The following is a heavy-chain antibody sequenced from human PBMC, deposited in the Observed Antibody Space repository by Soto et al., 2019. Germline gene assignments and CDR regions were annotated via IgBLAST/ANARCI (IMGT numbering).Heavy chain of an antibody. CDR2: INHSGST. D-gene: IGHD1-26*01. CDR1: GGSFSGYY. CDR3: ARGLRGSYYMYYHGMDL. V-gene: IGHV4-34*01. J-gene: IGHJ6*02. Sequence: PSETLSLTCAAYGGSFSGYYWSWIRQPPGKGLEWIGEINHSGSTNYNPSLKSRVTISVDTSKNQFSLKLSSVTAADTAVYYCARGLRGSYYMYYHGMDLWGQGTTATDPS.